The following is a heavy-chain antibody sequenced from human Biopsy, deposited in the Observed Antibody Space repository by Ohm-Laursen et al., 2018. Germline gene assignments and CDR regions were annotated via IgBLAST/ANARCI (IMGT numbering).Heavy chain of an antibody. CDR3: ARNTGWYGDLYYFDY. CDR1: GYSFTSYY. Sequence: ASVTVSCKASGYSFTSYYMHWVRQAPGQGLEWMGMINPSGSTTSYPQIFQGRVTMTRDTSKSTVYMELSSLRSADTAVYFCARNTGWYGDLYYFDYWGQGTPVTVSS. J-gene: IGHJ4*02. CDR2: INPSGSTT. D-gene: IGHD6-19*01. V-gene: IGHV1-46*01.